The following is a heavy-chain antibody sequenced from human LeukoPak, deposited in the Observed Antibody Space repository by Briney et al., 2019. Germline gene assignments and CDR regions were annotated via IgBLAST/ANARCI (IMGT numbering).Heavy chain of an antibody. D-gene: IGHD2-2*01. J-gene: IGHJ4*02. CDR2: ISSSSSYI. Sequence: GGSLRLSCAASGFTFSRYSMNWVRQAPGKGLEWVSSISSSSSYIYYADSVKGRFTISRDNAKNSLYLQMNSLRAEDTAVYYCARDRKYCSSTSCYLDYWGQGTLVTVSS. CDR1: GFTFSRYS. CDR3: ARDRKYCSSTSCYLDY. V-gene: IGHV3-21*01.